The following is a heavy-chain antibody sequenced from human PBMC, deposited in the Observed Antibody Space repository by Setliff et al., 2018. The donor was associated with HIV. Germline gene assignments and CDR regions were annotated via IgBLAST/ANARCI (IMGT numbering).Heavy chain of an antibody. D-gene: IGHD3-3*01. Sequence: ASVKVSCKASGYTFTSYGISWVRQAPGQGLGWMGWISAYNGNTNYAQKLQGRVTMTTDTSTSTAYMELRSLRSDDTAVYYCARDRRITIFGVVSVVPSKRTKTRSAFDYWGQGTLVTVSS. CDR2: ISAYNGNT. CDR3: ARDRRITIFGVVSVVPSKRTKTRSAFDY. V-gene: IGHV1-18*01. CDR1: GYTFTSYG. J-gene: IGHJ4*02.